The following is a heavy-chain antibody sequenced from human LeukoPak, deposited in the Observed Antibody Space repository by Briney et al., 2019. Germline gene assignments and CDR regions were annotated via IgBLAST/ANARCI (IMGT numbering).Heavy chain of an antibody. J-gene: IGHJ4*02. V-gene: IGHV4-59*01. D-gene: IGHD1-14*01. CDR3: ARDSEGDFDY. CDR2: FHNSGTS. Sequence: SETLSLTCTVSDDSISDYYRGWIRQPPGKGLEWIGYFHNSGTSTYNPSLKSRVTISADTSKNQFSLKLNSLTTADTAVYYCARDSEGDFDYWGQGTLVTVSS. CDR1: DDSISDYY.